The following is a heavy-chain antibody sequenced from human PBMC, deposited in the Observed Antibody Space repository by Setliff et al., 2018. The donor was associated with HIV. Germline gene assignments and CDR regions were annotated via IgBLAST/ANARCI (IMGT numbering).Heavy chain of an antibody. Sequence: PSETLSLTCTVSGGSVSRSSFYWGWIRQPPGKGLEWVANIEKDGSEKYYVDSVKGRFTISRDNAKNSLYLQMNSLRAEDTAVYYCARGHYSSSSGWGQGALVTVSS. CDR2: IEKDGSEK. V-gene: IGHV3-7*03. CDR3: ARGHYSSSSG. J-gene: IGHJ4*02. D-gene: IGHD6-6*01. CDR1: GGSVSRSS.